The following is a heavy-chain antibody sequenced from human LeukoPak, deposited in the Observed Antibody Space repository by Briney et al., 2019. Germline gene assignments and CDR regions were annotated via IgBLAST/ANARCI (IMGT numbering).Heavy chain of an antibody. Sequence: PGGSLRLSCVVSGFTVSSKYMSWVRQAPGKGLEWVSVIYSGGSTYYADSVKGRFTISRDNSKNTLFLQMNSLRVEDSAVYYCARRLWGEITARPFDYWGQGTLVTVSS. CDR1: GFTVSSKY. CDR3: ARRLWGEITARPFDY. V-gene: IGHV3-66*01. CDR2: IYSGGST. J-gene: IGHJ4*02. D-gene: IGHD6-6*01.